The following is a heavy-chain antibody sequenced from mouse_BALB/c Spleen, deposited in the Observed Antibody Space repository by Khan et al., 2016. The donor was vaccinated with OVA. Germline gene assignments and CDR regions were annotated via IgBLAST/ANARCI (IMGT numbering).Heavy chain of an antibody. CDR2: INYSGNT. J-gene: IGHJ3*01. V-gene: IGHV3-2*02. D-gene: IGHD2-4*01. CDR3: ARTDYYDYDPFPY. CDR1: GYSITSEYA. Sequence: EVQLQESGPGLVKPSQSLSLTCTVTGYSITSEYAWNWIRQFPGNKLEWMGYINYSGNTRFNPSLRSRISITRDTSKNQFILQLNSVTTEDIATYYCARTDYYDYDPFPYWGQGTLVTVSA.